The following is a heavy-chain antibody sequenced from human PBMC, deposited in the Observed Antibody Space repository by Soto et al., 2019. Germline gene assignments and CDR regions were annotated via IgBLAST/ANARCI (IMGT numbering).Heavy chain of an antibody. J-gene: IGHJ4*02. V-gene: IGHV4-34*01. CDR1: GGSFSGYY. CDR3: ARAGYSGYDTPFDY. D-gene: IGHD5-12*01. Sequence: SETLSLTCAGYGGSFSGYYWSWIRQPPGKGLEWIGEINHSGSTNYNPSLKSRVTISVDTSKNQFSLKLSSVTAADTAVYYCARAGYSGYDTPFDYWGQGTLVTVSS. CDR2: INHSGST.